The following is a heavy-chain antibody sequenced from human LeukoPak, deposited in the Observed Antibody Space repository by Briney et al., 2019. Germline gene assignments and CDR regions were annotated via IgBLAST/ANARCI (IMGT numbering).Heavy chain of an antibody. Sequence: PSETLSLTCTVSGGSISSYYWSWIRQPPGKGLEWIGYIYYSGSTNYNPSLKSRVTISVDTSKNQFSLKLSSVTAADTAVYYCARDGDYVWGSYRSPGYFDYWGQGTLVTVSS. CDR3: ARDGDYVWGSYRSPGYFDY. D-gene: IGHD3-16*02. CDR1: GGSISSYY. CDR2: IYYSGST. J-gene: IGHJ4*02. V-gene: IGHV4-59*01.